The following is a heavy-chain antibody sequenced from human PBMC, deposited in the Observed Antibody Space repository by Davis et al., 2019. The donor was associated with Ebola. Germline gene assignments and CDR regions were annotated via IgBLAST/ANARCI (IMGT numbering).Heavy chain of an antibody. D-gene: IGHD2-15*01. CDR1: GYTFTDYY. CDR2: INPKSGGT. V-gene: IGHV1-2*02. CDR3: ARDSGGNADDWFDP. J-gene: IGHJ5*02. Sequence: ASVTVSCKASGYTFTDYYMHWVRQAPGQGVEWMGWINPKSGGTNYAQKFQGRVTMTRDTSISTAYMDLSRLRSDDTAVYYCARDSGGNADDWFDPWGQGTLVTVSS.